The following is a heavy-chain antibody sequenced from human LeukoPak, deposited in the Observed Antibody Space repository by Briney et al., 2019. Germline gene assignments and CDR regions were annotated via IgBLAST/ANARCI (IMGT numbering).Heavy chain of an antibody. J-gene: IGHJ4*02. CDR2: IYYSGST. Sequence: SETLSLTCTVSGGSISSDYWSWIRQPPGKGLEWIGYIYYSGSTNYNPSLKSRVTISVDTSKNRFSLKLSSVTAADTAVYYCARGESTIYYFDYWGQGTLVTVSS. CDR3: ARGESTIYYFDY. V-gene: IGHV4-59*08. D-gene: IGHD5-24*01. CDR1: GGSISSDY.